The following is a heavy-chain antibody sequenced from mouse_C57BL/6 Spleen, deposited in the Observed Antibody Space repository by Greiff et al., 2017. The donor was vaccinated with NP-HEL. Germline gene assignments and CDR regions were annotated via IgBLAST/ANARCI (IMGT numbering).Heavy chain of an antibody. CDR1: GYTFTSYD. J-gene: IGHJ2*01. CDR2: IYPRDGST. Sequence: VQLQQSGPELVKPGASVKLSCKASGYTFTSYDINWVKQRPGQGLEWIGWIYPRDGSTKYNEKFKGKATLTVDTSSSTAYMELHSLTSEDSAVYFCARKRGFSNYDFDYWGQGTTLTVSS. V-gene: IGHV1-85*01. CDR3: ARKRGFSNYDFDY. D-gene: IGHD2-5*01.